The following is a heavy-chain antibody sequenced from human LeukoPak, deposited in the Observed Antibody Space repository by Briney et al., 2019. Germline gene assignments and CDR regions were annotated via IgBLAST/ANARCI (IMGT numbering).Heavy chain of an antibody. D-gene: IGHD3-22*01. Sequence: GGSLRLSCAASGFTFSSYWMHWVRQAPGKGLVWVSRINSDGSSTSYADSVKGRFTISRDNARNTLYLQMNSLRAEDTAVHYCARQGNYYDSSGYYGMDVWGQGTTVTVSS. CDR3: ARQGNYYDSSGYYGMDV. V-gene: IGHV3-74*01. J-gene: IGHJ6*02. CDR1: GFTFSSYW. CDR2: INSDGSST.